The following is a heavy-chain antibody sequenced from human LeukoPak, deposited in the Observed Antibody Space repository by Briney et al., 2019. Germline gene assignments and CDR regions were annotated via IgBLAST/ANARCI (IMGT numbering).Heavy chain of an antibody. CDR2: INPSGGSI. Sequence: ASVKVSCKASGYSFTYHYMHWVRQAPGQGLEWMGIINPSGGSITYAQMFQGRVTMTGDMSTSTVYMELSSLRSEDTSVYYCARGRHYYESSDYYYEGDAFDVWGQGTMVTVSS. D-gene: IGHD3-22*01. CDR3: ARGRHYYESSDYYYEGDAFDV. V-gene: IGHV1-46*01. J-gene: IGHJ3*01. CDR1: GYSFTYHY.